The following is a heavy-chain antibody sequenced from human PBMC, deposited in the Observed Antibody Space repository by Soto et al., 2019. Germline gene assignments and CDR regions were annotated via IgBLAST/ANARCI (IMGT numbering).Heavy chain of an antibody. CDR3: ARGTAAMIHGGAFGI. J-gene: IGHJ3*02. CDR2: IIPIFGTA. Sequence: QVQLVQSGAEVKKPGSSVKVSCKASGGTFSSYAISWVRQAPGQGLEWMGGIIPIFGTANYAQKFQGRVTITAEESRNKAYMELSSLRSEDTDVYYCARGTAAMIHGGAFGIWGQGTMVTVSS. CDR1: GGTFSSYA. D-gene: IGHD2-2*01. V-gene: IGHV1-69*12.